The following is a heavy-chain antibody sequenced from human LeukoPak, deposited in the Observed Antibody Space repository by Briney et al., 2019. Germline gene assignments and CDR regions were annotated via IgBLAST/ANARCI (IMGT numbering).Heavy chain of an antibody. CDR1: GFTFSSYA. J-gene: IGHJ4*02. D-gene: IGHD5-12*01. V-gene: IGHV3-23*01. Sequence: GGSLRLSCAASGFTFSSYAMSWVRQAPGKGLEWVSAISGSGGSTYYEDSVKGRFAISRDNSKNTLYLQMNSLRAEDTAVYYCAKEGYIVATISYFDYWGQGTLVTVSS. CDR3: AKEGYIVATISYFDY. CDR2: ISGSGGST.